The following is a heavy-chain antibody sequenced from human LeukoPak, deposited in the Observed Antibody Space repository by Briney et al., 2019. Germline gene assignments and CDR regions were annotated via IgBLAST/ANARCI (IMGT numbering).Heavy chain of an antibody. CDR2: VWYDGGNK. CDR3: ARDLNLPDAFDV. CDR1: GFTFSNYW. D-gene: IGHD1-14*01. J-gene: IGHJ3*01. Sequence: GGSLRLSCAASGFTFSNYWMSWVRQAPGKGLEWVAVVWYDGGNKYYADSVKGRFTVSRDNSKNTLYLQMNSLRVEDTALYYCARDLNLPDAFDVWGQGTMVTVSS. V-gene: IGHV3-33*08.